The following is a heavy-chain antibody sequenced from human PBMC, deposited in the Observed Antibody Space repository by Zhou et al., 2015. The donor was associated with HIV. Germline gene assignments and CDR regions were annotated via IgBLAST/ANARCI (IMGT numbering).Heavy chain of an antibody. CDR2: IIPILGIA. CDR1: GGTFSSYT. D-gene: IGHD3-9*01. Sequence: QVQLVQSGAEVKKPGSSVKVSCKASGGTFSSYTISWVRQAPGQGLEWMGRIIPILGIANYAQKFQGRVTITADKSTSTAYMELSSLRSEDTAVYYCARDRTLTTPSSHYYYGMDVWGQGTTVTVSS. V-gene: IGHV1-69*08. J-gene: IGHJ6*02. CDR3: ARDRTLTTPSSHYYYGMDV.